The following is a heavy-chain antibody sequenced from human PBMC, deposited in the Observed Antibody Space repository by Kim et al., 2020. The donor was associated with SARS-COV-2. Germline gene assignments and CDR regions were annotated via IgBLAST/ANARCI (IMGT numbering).Heavy chain of an antibody. J-gene: IGHJ4*02. V-gene: IGHV3-30-3*01. CDR3: AREQITMIVVGILGY. D-gene: IGHD3-22*01. Sequence: GGSLRLSCAASGFTFSSYAMHWVRQAPGKGLEWVAVISYDGSNKYYADSVKGRFTISRDNSKNTLYLQMNSLRAEDTAVYYCAREQITMIVVGILGYWGQGTLVTVSS. CDR1: GFTFSSYA. CDR2: ISYDGSNK.